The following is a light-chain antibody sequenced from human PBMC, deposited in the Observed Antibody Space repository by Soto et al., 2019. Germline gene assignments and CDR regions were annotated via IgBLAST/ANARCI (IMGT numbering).Light chain of an antibody. J-gene: IGKJ4*01. CDR3: QKYNSAPLT. CDR2: ATS. V-gene: IGKV1-27*01. Sequence: DVQMTQSPSSLSAFVGDRVTITCRASQDIAPYLAWFQQKPGKVPKLLIYATSTLQSGVPSRFSGSGSGTDFTLTVTSLQPEDVGTYYCQKYNSAPLTFGGGTKVDIK. CDR1: QDIAPY.